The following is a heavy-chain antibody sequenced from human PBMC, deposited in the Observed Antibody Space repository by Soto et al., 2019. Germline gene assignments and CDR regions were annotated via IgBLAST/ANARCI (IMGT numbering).Heavy chain of an antibody. D-gene: IGHD2-2*01. CDR3: ARRGSVLVGGAQDHYYYGMDV. J-gene: IGHJ6*02. V-gene: IGHV5-10-1*01. CDR2: IDPSDTNT. Sequence: GESLKISCKGSGYSFTSYWISWLRQIPAKGLEGMGEIDPSDTNTTNRPLFQGHVTISADKSISTAYLQWSRLKAEATAIYYCARRGSVLVGGAQDHYYYGMDVWGQGTTVTVSS. CDR1: GYSFTSYW.